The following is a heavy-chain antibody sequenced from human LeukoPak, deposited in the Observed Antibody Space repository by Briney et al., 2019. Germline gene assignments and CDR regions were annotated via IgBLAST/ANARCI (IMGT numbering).Heavy chain of an antibody. Sequence: KPSETLSLTCAVSGYSITSGYYWGWIRQPPGKGLEWIGSIYHSGTTYYNPSLKSRATISVDTSKNQFSLRLSSVTAADTAVYFCARQLGYCSGTNCPNDAFDVWGQGTMVTVSS. CDR2: IYHSGTT. CDR1: GYSITSGYY. J-gene: IGHJ3*01. D-gene: IGHD2-2*01. V-gene: IGHV4-38-2*01. CDR3: ARQLGYCSGTNCPNDAFDV.